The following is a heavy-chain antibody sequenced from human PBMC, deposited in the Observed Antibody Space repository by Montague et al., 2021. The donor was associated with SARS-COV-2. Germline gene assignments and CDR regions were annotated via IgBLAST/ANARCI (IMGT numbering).Heavy chain of an antibody. J-gene: IGHJ6*02. CDR1: GGSVSSGSYY. D-gene: IGHD3-22*01. Sequence: TLSLTCTVSGGSVSSGSYYWSWIRQPAGKGLEWIGRIYTSGSSNYNPSLKSRVTISVDTSKNQFSLKVSSVTAADTAVYYCARERPADYYDGNGDHSNQYGMDVWGQGTTVTVSS. V-gene: IGHV4-61*02. CDR2: IYTSGSS. CDR3: ARERPADYYDGNGDHSNQYGMDV.